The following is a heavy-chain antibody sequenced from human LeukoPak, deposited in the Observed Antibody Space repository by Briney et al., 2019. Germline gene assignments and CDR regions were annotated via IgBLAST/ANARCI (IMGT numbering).Heavy chain of an antibody. V-gene: IGHV4-4*09. CDR2: IYSSGST. J-gene: IGHJ5*02. Sequence: PSETLSLTCTVSGGSISGSYWSWIRQPPGKGLEWIGYIYSSGSTNYNPSLKSRVTIGVDTSRNQFSLKLSSVTAADAAVYYCVRRGGRFDTWGQGTLATVSS. CDR3: VRRGGRFDT. CDR1: GGSISGSY.